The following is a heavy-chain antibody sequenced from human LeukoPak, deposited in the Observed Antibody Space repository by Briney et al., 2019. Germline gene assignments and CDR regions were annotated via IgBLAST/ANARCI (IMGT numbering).Heavy chain of an antibody. D-gene: IGHD3-10*01. J-gene: IGHJ6*03. CDR2: ISGSGGST. Sequence: GGSLRLSCAASGFTFSSYGMSWVRQAPGKGLEWVSAISGSGGSTYYADSVKGRFTISRDNSKNTLYLQMNSLRAEDTAVYYCAKGGYYYGSGGRYYYYYYMDVWGKGTTVTISS. V-gene: IGHV3-23*01. CDR3: AKGGYYYGSGGRYYYYYYMDV. CDR1: GFTFSSYG.